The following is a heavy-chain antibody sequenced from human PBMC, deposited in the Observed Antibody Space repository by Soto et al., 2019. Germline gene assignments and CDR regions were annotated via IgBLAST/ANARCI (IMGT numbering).Heavy chain of an antibody. D-gene: IGHD3-22*01. V-gene: IGHV3-66*01. CDR1: GFTVSSNY. Sequence: PRGSLRLSCAASGFTVSSNYMSWVRQAPGKGLEWVSVIYSGGTTYYADSVKGRFTISRDNSKNTLYLQMNSLRAEDTAVYYCARNGDSSDYGGWFVSGGQGTLVTGPS. J-gene: IGHJ5*01. CDR3: ARNGDSSDYGGWFVS. CDR2: IYSGGTT.